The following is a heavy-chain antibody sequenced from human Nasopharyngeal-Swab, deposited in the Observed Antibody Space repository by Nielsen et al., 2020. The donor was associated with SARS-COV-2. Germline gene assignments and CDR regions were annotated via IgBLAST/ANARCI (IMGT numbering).Heavy chain of an antibody. CDR1: GFTFSSYW. J-gene: IGHJ4*02. Sequence: GESLKISCAASGFTFSSYWMSWVRQAPGKGLEWVANIKQDGGEKNYVDSVKGRFTISRDNAKNSLFLQMNSLRVADTAVYYCARLLEVGGTPLDYWGQGTLVSVSS. CDR2: IKQDGGEK. D-gene: IGHD6-19*01. V-gene: IGHV3-7*01. CDR3: ARLLEVGGTPLDY.